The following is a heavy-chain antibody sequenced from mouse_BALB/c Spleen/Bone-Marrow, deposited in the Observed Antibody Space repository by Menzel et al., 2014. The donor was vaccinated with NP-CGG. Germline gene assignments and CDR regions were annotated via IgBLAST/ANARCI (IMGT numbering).Heavy chain of an antibody. CDR1: GYSFXGYT. J-gene: IGHJ3*01. Sequence: EVQLQQSGPELVKPGASMKISCKASGYSFXGYTMNWVKQSHGKNLEWIGLINPYNGGTNYNQKFKGKATLTVDESSSTAYMELLSLTSEDSAVYYCARDYYGFSYGFAYWGQGTLVTVSA. V-gene: IGHV1-37*01. D-gene: IGHD1-1*01. CDR2: INPYNGGT. CDR3: ARDYYGFSYGFAY.